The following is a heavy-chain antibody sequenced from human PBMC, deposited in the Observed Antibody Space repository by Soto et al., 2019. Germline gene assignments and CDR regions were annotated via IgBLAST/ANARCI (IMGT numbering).Heavy chain of an antibody. V-gene: IGHV3-23*01. Sequence: EVQLLESGGGLVQPGGSLRLSCAASGFTFSSYAMSWVRQAPGKGLEWVSAISGSGGSTYYADSVKGRFTIPRDNAKNPPELQMNSLRAEETAVDYCAKVGLGSGWYFDYRGQGTRDTVSS. D-gene: IGHD6-19*01. CDR2: ISGSGGST. CDR3: AKVGLGSGWYFDY. J-gene: IGHJ4*02. CDR1: GFTFSSYA.